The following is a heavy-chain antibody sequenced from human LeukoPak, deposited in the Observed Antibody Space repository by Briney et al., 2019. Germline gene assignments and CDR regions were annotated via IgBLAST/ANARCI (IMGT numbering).Heavy chain of an antibody. CDR1: GGSISSYY. Sequence: SETLSLTCTVSGGSISSYYWSWIRQPPGKGLEWIGYIYYNGSTNYNPSLKSRVTISVDTSKNQFSLKLSSVTAADTAVYYCARDARGAGTFFGSRYYYYGMDVWGQGTTVTVSS. J-gene: IGHJ6*02. CDR3: ARDARGAGTFFGSRYYYYGMDV. D-gene: IGHD6-19*01. V-gene: IGHV4-59*01. CDR2: IYYNGST.